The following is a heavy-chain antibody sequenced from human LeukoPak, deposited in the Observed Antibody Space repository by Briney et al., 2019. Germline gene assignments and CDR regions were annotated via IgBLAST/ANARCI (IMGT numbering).Heavy chain of an antibody. J-gene: IGHJ4*02. V-gene: IGHV5-51*01. Sequence: GESLKISCKGSGYSFTSYWIGWVRQIPGKGLEWMGIIYPGDSDTRYSPFFQGQVTISADKSISTAYLQWSSLKASDTAMYYCARGPPGLVKPYDSSGYYPFDYWGQGTLVSVSS. CDR2: IYPGDSDT. D-gene: IGHD3-22*01. CDR3: ARGPPGLVKPYDSSGYYPFDY. CDR1: GYSFTSYW.